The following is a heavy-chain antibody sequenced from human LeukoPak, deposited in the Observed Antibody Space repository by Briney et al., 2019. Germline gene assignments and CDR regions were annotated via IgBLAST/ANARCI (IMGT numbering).Heavy chain of an antibody. CDR2: INPRGGST. CDR3: ARGRDSSGHYSSFDN. J-gene: IGHJ4*02. V-gene: IGHV1-46*01. D-gene: IGHD3-22*01. CDR1: GNTFTSYY. Sequence: ASVKVSCKASGNTFTSYYMHWVRQAPGQGLEWMAIINPRGGSTTYAQKFQGRVTMTRDTSTSTVYMELSSLRSEDTAVYYCARGRDSSGHYSSFDNWGQGTLVTVSS.